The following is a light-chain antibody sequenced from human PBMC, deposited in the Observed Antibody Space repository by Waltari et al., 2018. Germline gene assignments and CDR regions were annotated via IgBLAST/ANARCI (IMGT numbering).Light chain of an antibody. V-gene: IGKV3-15*01. J-gene: IGKJ1*01. CDR3: QQYNNWPRT. CDR1: QSVSSN. CDR2: GAS. Sequence: EIVMTQSPATMSLSPGERAPLSCRASQSVSSNLSWYQQKPGQAPRLLIYGASTRATGIPARFSGSGSGTEFTLTISSLQSEDFAVYYCQQYNNWPRTFGQGTKVEIK.